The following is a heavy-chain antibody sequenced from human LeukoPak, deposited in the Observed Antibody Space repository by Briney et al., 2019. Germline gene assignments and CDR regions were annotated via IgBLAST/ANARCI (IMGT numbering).Heavy chain of an antibody. CDR1: GFTFSSYS. CDR2: ISSSSSYI. CDR3: TRDIGLWFGELFHDP. J-gene: IGHJ5*02. V-gene: IGHV3-21*03. Sequence: GPLRLSCAASGFTFSSYSMNWVRQAPGKGLEWVSSISSSSSYIKYSDSVKGRFTISRDNAKNSLYLQMNSLRAEDTAVYYCTRDIGLWFGELFHDPWGQGTLVTVSS. D-gene: IGHD3-10*01.